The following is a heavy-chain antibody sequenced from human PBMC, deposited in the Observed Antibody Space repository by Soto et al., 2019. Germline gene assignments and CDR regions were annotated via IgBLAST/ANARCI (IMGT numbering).Heavy chain of an antibody. CDR2: VSYDGTKT. D-gene: IGHD1-26*01. V-gene: IGHV3-33*05. CDR3: ARELRSYSGAYSDH. J-gene: IGHJ4*02. Sequence: PGGSLRLSCVGSGFTFKNYGMHWVRRAPGKGLEWLAVVSYDGTKTMYTDSVKGRISISRDNARNTLFLQMDSLTAEDTALYYCARELRSYSGAYSDHWGQGTPVTVSS. CDR1: GFTFKNYG.